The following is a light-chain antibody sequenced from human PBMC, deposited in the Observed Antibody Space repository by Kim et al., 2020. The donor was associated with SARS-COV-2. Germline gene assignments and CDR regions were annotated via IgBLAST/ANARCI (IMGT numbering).Light chain of an antibody. Sequence: SSELTQDPAVSVALGQTVRITCQGDSLRSYYASWYQQKPGQAPVLVIYGKNNRPSGIPDRFSGSSSGNTASLTITGAQAEDEADYYCNSRDSSGNPNFVFGGGTQLTVL. V-gene: IGLV3-19*01. CDR1: SLRSYY. CDR2: GKN. J-gene: IGLJ3*02. CDR3: NSRDSSGNPNFV.